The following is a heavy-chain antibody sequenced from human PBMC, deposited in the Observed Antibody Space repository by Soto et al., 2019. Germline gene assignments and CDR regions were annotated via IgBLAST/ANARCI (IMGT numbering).Heavy chain of an antibody. CDR3: AKVKQWLAYPGQYYFDY. Sequence: GASVKVSCKASGYTFTSYYMHWVRQAPGQGLEWMGIINPSGGSTSYAQKFQGRVTMTRDTSTSTVYMELSSLRSEDTAVYYCAKVKQWLAYPGQYYFDYWGQGTLVTVSS. CDR2: INPSGGST. V-gene: IGHV1-46*01. J-gene: IGHJ4*02. CDR1: GYTFTSYY. D-gene: IGHD6-19*01.